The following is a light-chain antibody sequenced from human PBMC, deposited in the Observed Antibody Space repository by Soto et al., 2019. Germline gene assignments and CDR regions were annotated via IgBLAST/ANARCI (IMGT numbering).Light chain of an antibody. V-gene: IGKV3-20*01. J-gene: IGKJ4*01. CDR1: QSVSSSY. CDR3: QKYGSSLRT. Sequence: EIVLTQSPGTLSLSPWERATLSCRASQSVSSSYLAWYQQKPGQTPRLLIYGASSRATGIPDRFSGSGSGTDFTLSISRLEPEDFAVYYFQKYGSSLRTFGGGTKVEIK. CDR2: GAS.